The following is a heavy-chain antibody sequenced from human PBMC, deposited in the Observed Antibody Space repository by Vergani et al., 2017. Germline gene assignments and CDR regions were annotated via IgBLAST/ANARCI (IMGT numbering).Heavy chain of an antibody. CDR3: ARDRYSYDSSGYRAY. V-gene: IGHV4-38-2*02. CDR2: IYHSGST. D-gene: IGHD3-22*01. Sequence: QVQLQESGPGLVKPSETLSLTCTVSGYSISSGYYWGWIRQPPGKGLEWIGSIYHSGSTYYNPSLKSRVTISVDTSKNQFSLKLSAVTAADTAVYYCARDRYSYDSSGYRAYWGQGTLVTVSS. CDR1: GYSISSGYY. J-gene: IGHJ4*02.